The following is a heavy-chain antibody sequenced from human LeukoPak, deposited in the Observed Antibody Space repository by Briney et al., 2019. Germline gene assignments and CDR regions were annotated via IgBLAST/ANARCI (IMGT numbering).Heavy chain of an antibody. D-gene: IGHD3-10*01. CDR3: AKDPGEGAFDI. J-gene: IGHJ3*02. CDR1: GFTFSRHG. V-gene: IGHV3-23*01. CDR2: ISPSGDIL. Sequence: GGSLRLSCAASGFTFSRHGINWVRQAPGKGLEWVSGISPSGDILYYADSVKGHFTISRDNSKNALYLQMNSLRAEDTAVYYCAKDPGEGAFDIWGQGTMVTVSS.